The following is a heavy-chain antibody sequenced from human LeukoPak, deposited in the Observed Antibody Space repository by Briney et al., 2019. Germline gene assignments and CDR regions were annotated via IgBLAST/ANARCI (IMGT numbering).Heavy chain of an antibody. V-gene: IGHV3-33*01. CDR3: ARESRYCSSTSCYLSDY. CDR1: GFTFSSYG. Sequence: GGSLRLSCAASGFTFSSYGMHWVRQAPGKGLEWVAVIWYDGSNKYYADSVKGRFTIPRDNSKNTLYLQMNSLRAEDTAVYYCARESRYCSSTSCYLSDYWGQGTLVTVSS. CDR2: IWYDGSNK. D-gene: IGHD2-2*01. J-gene: IGHJ4*02.